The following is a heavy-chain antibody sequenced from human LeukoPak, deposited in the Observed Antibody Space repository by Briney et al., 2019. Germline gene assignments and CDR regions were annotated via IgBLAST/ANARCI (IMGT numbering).Heavy chain of an antibody. CDR1: GFTFSTHS. J-gene: IGHJ6*03. D-gene: IGHD3-3*01. CDR2: ISNDSSSI. CDR3: ARSGRWSGYSVGYYYYFIYV. V-gene: IGHV3-48*01. Sequence: PGGSLRLSCAASGFTFSTHSMNWVRQAPGKGLEWISYISNDSSSIYYADSVKGRFTISRDNARNSLYLQMNSLRAEDTAVFYCARSGRWSGYSVGYYYYFIYVWGKGTTLTVSS.